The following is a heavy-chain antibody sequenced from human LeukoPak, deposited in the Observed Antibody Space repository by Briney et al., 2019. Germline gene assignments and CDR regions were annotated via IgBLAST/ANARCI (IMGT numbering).Heavy chain of an antibody. V-gene: IGHV3-11*01. D-gene: IGHD3-22*01. Sequence: PGGSLRLSCAASGFTFSDYYMSWIRQAPGKGLEWVSYISSSGSTIYYADSVKGRFTISRDNAMNSLYLQMNSLRAEDTAVYYFTPGPRPYDRSGYFRDYWGQGTLVTVSS. CDR3: TPGPRPYDRSGYFRDY. J-gene: IGHJ4*02. CDR2: ISSSGSTI. CDR1: GFTFSDYY.